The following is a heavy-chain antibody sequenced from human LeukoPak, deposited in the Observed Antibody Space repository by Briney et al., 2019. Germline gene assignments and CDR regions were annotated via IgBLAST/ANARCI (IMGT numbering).Heavy chain of an antibody. CDR3: ARDQGNYYDSSGAPYYYYGMDV. CDR1: GGSISSYY. Sequence: SETLSLTCTVSGGSISSYYWSWIRQPPGKGLEWIGYIYYSGSTNYNPSLKSRVTISVGTSKNQFSLKLSFVTAADTAVYYCARDQGNYYDSSGAPYYYYGMDVWGQGTTVTVSS. V-gene: IGHV4-59*01. CDR2: IYYSGST. J-gene: IGHJ6*02. D-gene: IGHD3-22*01.